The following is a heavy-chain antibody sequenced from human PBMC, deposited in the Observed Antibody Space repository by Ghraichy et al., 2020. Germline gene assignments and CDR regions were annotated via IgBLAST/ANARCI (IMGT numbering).Heavy chain of an antibody. CDR3: AKEVHSAGYGCYFED. Sequence: GGSLRLSCAASGFIFSTYGMHWFRQAPGKGLEWVAVISSGGNVALYVDSVQGRFTISRDSSKNTVFLQMNSLRPEDTAVYYCAKEVHSAGYGCYFEDLCQGILVTVSS. CDR2: ISSGGNVA. J-gene: IGHJ4*02. CDR1: GFIFSTYG. V-gene: IGHV3-30*18. D-gene: IGHD1-26*01.